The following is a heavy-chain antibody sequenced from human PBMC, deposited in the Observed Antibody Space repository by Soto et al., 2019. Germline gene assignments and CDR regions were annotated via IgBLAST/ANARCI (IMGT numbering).Heavy chain of an antibody. CDR3: AKDKGYYDFWSGYYMVQYGMDV. D-gene: IGHD3-3*01. CDR2: ISGSGGST. J-gene: IGHJ6*02. CDR1: GFTFSSYA. V-gene: IGHV3-23*01. Sequence: WGSLRLSCAASGFTFSSYAMSWVRQAPWKWLEWVSAISGSGGSTYYADSVKGRFTISRDNSKNTLYLQMNSLRAEDTAVYYCAKDKGYYDFWSGYYMVQYGMDVWGQGTTVTVYS.